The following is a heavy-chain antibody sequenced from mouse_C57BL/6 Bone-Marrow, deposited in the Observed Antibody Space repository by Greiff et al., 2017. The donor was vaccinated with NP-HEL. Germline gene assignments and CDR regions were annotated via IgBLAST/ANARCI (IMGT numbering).Heavy chain of an antibody. Sequence: VQLQQSGAELARPGASVKLSCKASGYTFTSYGISWVKQRTGQGLEWIGEIYPGSGNTYYNEKFKGKATLTADKSSSTAYMELRSLTSEDSAVYFCAGLRQFAYWGQGTLVTVSA. V-gene: IGHV1-81*01. D-gene: IGHD2-12*01. J-gene: IGHJ3*01. CDR1: GYTFTSYG. CDR3: AGLRQFAY. CDR2: IYPGSGNT.